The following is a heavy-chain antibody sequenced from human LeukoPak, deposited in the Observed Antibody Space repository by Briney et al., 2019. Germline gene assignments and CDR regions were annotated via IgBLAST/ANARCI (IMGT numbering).Heavy chain of an antibody. CDR1: GYTFTNYG. CDR3: ARDGTTGTTFRFDP. J-gene: IGHJ5*02. Sequence: ASVKVSRKASGYTFTNYGISWVRQAPGQGLEWMGWISGYNGNTNYAQKFQDRVTMTTDTSTRTVYMELRSLRSDDTAVYYCARDGTTGTTFRFDPWGQGTLVTVSS. V-gene: IGHV1-18*01. D-gene: IGHD1-1*01. CDR2: ISGYNGNT.